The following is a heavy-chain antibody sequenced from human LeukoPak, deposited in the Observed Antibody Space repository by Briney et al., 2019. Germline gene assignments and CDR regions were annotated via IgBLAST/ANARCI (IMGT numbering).Heavy chain of an antibody. Sequence: ASVKVSCKVSGYTLTELSMHWVRQAPGKGLVWVGGFDPEDGETIYAQKFQGRVTMTEDTSTDTAYMELSSLRSEDTAVYYCATATGRSSSGWYFDYWGQGTLVTVSS. D-gene: IGHD6-19*01. CDR3: ATATGRSSSGWYFDY. V-gene: IGHV1-24*01. J-gene: IGHJ4*02. CDR1: GYTLTELS. CDR2: FDPEDGET.